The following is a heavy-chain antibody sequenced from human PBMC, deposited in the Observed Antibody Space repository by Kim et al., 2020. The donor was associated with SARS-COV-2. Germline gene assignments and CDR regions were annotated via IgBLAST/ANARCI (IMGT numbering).Heavy chain of an antibody. J-gene: IGHJ3*02. CDR2: ISGSGGST. D-gene: IGHD6-13*01. CDR3: AKSARRDSSSKGAFDI. CDR1: GFTFSSYA. V-gene: IGHV3-23*01. Sequence: GGSLRLSCAASGFTFSSYAMSWVRQAPGKGLEWVSAISGSGGSTYYADSVKGRFTISRDNSKNTLYLQMNSLRAEDTAVYYCAKSARRDSSSKGAFDIWGQGTMVTVSS.